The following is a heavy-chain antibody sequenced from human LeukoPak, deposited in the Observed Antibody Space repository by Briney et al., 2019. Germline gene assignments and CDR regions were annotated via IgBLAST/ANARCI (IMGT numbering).Heavy chain of an antibody. CDR1: GFTFNSYS. D-gene: IGHD7-27*01. Sequence: GGSLRLSCGASGFTFNSYSMNWVRQAPGKGLEWVSYISSSTSRIYYADSVKGRFTISRDSARRSLFLQMNSLRDEDTAVYYCARDIHWAFDYWGQGALVTVSS. CDR2: ISSSTSRI. J-gene: IGHJ4*02. CDR3: ARDIHWAFDY. V-gene: IGHV3-48*02.